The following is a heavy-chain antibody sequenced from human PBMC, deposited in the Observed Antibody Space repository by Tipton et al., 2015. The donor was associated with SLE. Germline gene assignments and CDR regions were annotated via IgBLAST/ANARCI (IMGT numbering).Heavy chain of an antibody. CDR1: DSSISSGSSITRGSNY. V-gene: IGHV4-61*02. CDR3: AREARRYYFDY. CDR2: IYTSWST. J-gene: IGHJ4*02. Sequence: TLSLTCTVSDSSISSGSSITRGSNYWTWVRQPAGKGLEWIGRIYTSWSTNYNPSLKSRVTISVDTSKNQFSLRLTSVTAADTAVYYCAREARRYYFDYRGQGTLVTVSS.